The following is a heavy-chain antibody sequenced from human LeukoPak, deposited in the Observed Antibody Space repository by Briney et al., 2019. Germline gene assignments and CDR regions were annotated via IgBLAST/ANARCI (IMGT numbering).Heavy chain of an antibody. D-gene: IGHD4-17*01. J-gene: IGHJ4*02. Sequence: GGTLRLSCAASGFTFRDYSMHWVRQPPGKGLEWVTLISDDGRNKNYADSVKGRFTISRDDSENTLYLQMISLRVEDTAVYYCAREQIYGATFDYWGQGTLVTVSS. CDR3: AREQIYGATFDY. CDR1: GFTFRDYS. CDR2: ISDDGRNK. V-gene: IGHV3-30*04.